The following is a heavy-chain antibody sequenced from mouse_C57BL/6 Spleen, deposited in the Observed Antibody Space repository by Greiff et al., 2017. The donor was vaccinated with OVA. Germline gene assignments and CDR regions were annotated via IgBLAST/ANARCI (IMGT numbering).Heavy chain of an antibody. CDR2: LDPSDCYT. V-gene: IGHV1-69*01. D-gene: IGHD1-1*01. Sequence: QVQPQQAGAELVMPGALVKLFCKAFGFPFHSFRKQRGTQRPGQGLEWSGELDPSDCYTYYNQKFKGKTTLTVDKSSSTAYMQLSSLTSEDSAVYYGARGIYYYGSSWFGYWGQGTLVTVSA. CDR1: GFPFHSFR. J-gene: IGHJ3*01. CDR3: ARGIYYYGSSWFGY.